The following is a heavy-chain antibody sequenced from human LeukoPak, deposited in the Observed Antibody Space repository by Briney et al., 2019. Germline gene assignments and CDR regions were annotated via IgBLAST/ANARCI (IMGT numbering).Heavy chain of an antibody. CDR1: GGSMSDSY. V-gene: IGHV4-59*01. CDR3: ARDRWSLSRKTWFYYGMDV. J-gene: IGHJ6*02. CDR2: VSNSGQP. Sequence: PLETLSLTCTVSGGSMSDSYWSWIRQSPGKGLEWIGYVSNSGQPDYSPSLKSRVTILVDTSKNQWSLILNSVTAADTAVYYCARDRWSLSRKTWFYYGMDVWGQGITVTVSS. D-gene: IGHD3-9*01.